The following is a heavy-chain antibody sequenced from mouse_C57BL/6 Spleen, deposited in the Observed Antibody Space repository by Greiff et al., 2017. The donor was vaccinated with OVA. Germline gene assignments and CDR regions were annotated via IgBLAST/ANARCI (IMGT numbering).Heavy chain of an antibody. D-gene: IGHD2-3*01. CDR2: INPYNGGT. J-gene: IGHJ3*01. CDR3: ARMEGYSPWFAY. V-gene: IGHV1-22*01. CDR1: GYSFTDYN. Sequence: EVQLQESGPELVKPGASVKLSCKASGYSFTDYNMHWVQQSHGTSLAWIGSINPYNGGTSYNQKFKGHATLTVNKSSSTDYMELRSLTSEDSAVYYCARMEGYSPWFAYWGQGTLVTVSA.